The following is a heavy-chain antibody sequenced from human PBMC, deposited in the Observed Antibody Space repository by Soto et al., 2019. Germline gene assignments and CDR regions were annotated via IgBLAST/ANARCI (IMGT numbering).Heavy chain of an antibody. CDR3: VRGDYRDY. V-gene: IGHV3-21*01. CDR2: IGRSGSDM. D-gene: IGHD3-16*01. Sequence: EVQLVESGGGLVKPGGSLRLSCVASGFPFSTSTMNWVRQAPGKGLEWVSFIGRSGSDMYYAESVRGRFTISRDNAKNSLYLHMNSLRAEDMAVYYCVRGDYRDYWGQGTLVIVSA. J-gene: IGHJ4*02. CDR1: GFPFSTST.